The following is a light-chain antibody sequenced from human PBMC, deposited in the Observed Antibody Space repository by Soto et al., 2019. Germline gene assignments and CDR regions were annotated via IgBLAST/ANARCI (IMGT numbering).Light chain of an antibody. Sequence: DIQMTHSPYSLSASVGARVTITCQASQDISNYLNCYQQKPGKAPNLLIYDASNLETGVPSRFSGSGSGTDFTFTISSLQPEDIATYYCQQYDNLPPLFTFGPGTKVDIK. CDR2: DAS. V-gene: IGKV1-33*01. J-gene: IGKJ3*01. CDR3: QQYDNLPPLFT. CDR1: QDISNY.